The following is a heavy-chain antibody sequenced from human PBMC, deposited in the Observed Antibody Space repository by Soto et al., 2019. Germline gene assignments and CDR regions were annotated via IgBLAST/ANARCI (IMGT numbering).Heavy chain of an antibody. V-gene: IGHV3-15*07. CDR2: IKSKTDGGTT. J-gene: IGHJ4*01. Sequence: PWGSLRLSCAASGFTFSNAWINWVRQAQGKGLEWVGRIKSKTDGGTTDYAEPVKGRFAISRDDSNNMVYLQMNSLKIEDTAVYYCTTDSYSTIIIVRFDYWGHGTLVTVSS. CDR3: TTDSYSTIIIVRFDY. CDR1: GFTFSNAW. D-gene: IGHD3-22*01.